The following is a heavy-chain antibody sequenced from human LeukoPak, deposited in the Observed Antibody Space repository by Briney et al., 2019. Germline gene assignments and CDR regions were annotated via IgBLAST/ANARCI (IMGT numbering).Heavy chain of an antibody. J-gene: IGHJ5*02. V-gene: IGHV1-2*02. Sequence: ASVKVSCKASGYTFTGYYMHWVRQAPGQGLEWMGWINPNSGGTNYAQKFQGRVTMTRDTSISTAYMELSRLRSDDTAVYYCARDLVVVPAAPNNWFDPWGQGTLVTVSS. CDR1: GYTFTGYY. D-gene: IGHD2-2*01. CDR2: INPNSGGT. CDR3: ARDLVVVPAAPNNWFDP.